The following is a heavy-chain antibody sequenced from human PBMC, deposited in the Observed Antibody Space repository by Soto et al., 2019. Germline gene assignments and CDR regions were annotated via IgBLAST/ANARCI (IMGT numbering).Heavy chain of an antibody. V-gene: IGHV3-21*01. CDR2: ISSSSSYI. CDR3: ARDYSSSWTESAEYFQH. D-gene: IGHD6-13*01. Sequence: GSLRLSCAASGFTFSSYSMNWVRQAPGKGLEWVSSISSSSSYIYYADSVKGRFTISRDNAKNSLYLQMNSLRAEDTAVYYCARDYSSSWTESAEYFQHWGQGTLVTVSS. J-gene: IGHJ1*01. CDR1: GFTFSSYS.